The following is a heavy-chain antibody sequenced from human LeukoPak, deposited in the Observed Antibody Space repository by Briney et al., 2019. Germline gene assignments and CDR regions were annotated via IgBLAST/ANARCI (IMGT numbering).Heavy chain of an antibody. V-gene: IGHV3-11*04. CDR1: GFTFSDYY. CDR2: ISSSGSTI. Sequence: GGSLRLSCAASGFTFSDYYMSWIRQAPGKGLEWVSYISSSGSTIYYADSVKGRFTISRDNAKNSLYLQMNSLRAEDTAVYYCGTIFGVVIKDYWGQGTLVTVSS. CDR3: GTIFGVVIKDY. D-gene: IGHD3-3*01. J-gene: IGHJ4*02.